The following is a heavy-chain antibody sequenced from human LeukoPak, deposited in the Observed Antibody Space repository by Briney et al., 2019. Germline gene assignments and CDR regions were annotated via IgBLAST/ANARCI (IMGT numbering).Heavy chain of an antibody. CDR2: MSYDGSNK. J-gene: IGHJ6*03. Sequence: PGGSLRLSCAASGFTFSSYAMHWVRQAPGKGLEWVAVMSYDGSNKYYADSVKGRFTISRDNAKNSLYLQMNSLRAVDTAVYYCAREAHGYYYGSGSYYASYMDVWGKGTTVTISS. CDR3: AREAHGYYYGSGSYYASYMDV. V-gene: IGHV3-30*04. CDR1: GFTFSSYA. D-gene: IGHD3-10*01.